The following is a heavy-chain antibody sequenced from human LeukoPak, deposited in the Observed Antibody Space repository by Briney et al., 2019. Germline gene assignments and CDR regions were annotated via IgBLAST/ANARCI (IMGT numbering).Heavy chain of an antibody. J-gene: IGHJ2*01. D-gene: IGHD3-9*01. V-gene: IGHV4-39*01. CDR2: IYYSGST. Sequence: MSSETLSLTCTVSGGSISSSSYYWGWTRQPPGKGLGWIGSIYYSGSTYYNPSLKSRVTISVDTSKNQFSLKLSSVTAADTAVYYCARHLPSPYYDILTGYYKAWYFDLWGRGTLVTVSS. CDR1: GGSISSSSYY. CDR3: ARHLPSPYYDILTGYYKAWYFDL.